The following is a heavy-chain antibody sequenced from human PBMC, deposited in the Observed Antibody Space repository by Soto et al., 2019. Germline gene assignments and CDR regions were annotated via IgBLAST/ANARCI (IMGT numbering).Heavy chain of an antibody. V-gene: IGHV3-33*01. CDR1: GFTFSSYG. CDR2: IWYDGSNK. J-gene: IGHJ3*02. D-gene: IGHD4-17*01. CDR3: ATSTVTDAFDI. Sequence: GGSLRLSCAASGFTFSSYGMHWVRQAPGKGLEWVAVIWYDGSNKYYADSVKGRFTISRDNSKNTLYLQMNSLKAEDTAVYYCATSTVTDAFDIWGQGTMVTVSS.